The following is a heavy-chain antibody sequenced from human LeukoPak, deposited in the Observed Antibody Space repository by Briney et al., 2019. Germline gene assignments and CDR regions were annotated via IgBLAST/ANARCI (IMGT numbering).Heavy chain of an antibody. D-gene: IGHD2-2*01. CDR3: ARDQANIVVVPAAMPDYYYYGMDV. CDR2: IYISGST. CDR1: GGSISSYY. J-gene: IGHJ6*02. V-gene: IGHV4-4*07. Sequence: KPSETLSLTCTVSGGSISSYYWSWIRQPAGKGLEWVGRIYISGSTNYTPSLKSRVTMSVDTSKNQFSLKLSSVTAADTAVYYCARDQANIVVVPAAMPDYYYYGMDVWGQGTTVTVSS.